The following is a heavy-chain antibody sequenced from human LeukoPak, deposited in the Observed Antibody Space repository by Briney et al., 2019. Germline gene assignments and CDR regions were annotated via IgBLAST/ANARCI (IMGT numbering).Heavy chain of an antibody. CDR3: ARDRPHYGILTGYYSDD. J-gene: IGHJ4*02. Sequence: GGSLRLSCAASGFTFSSYGMHWVRQAPGKGLEWVAVICGGGNTYYADSVKGRFTISRDNSKNTLYLQMNSLRAEDTAVYYCARDRPHYGILTGYYSDDWGQGTLVTVSS. CDR1: GFTFSSYG. CDR2: ICGGGNT. D-gene: IGHD3-9*01. V-gene: IGHV3-53*01.